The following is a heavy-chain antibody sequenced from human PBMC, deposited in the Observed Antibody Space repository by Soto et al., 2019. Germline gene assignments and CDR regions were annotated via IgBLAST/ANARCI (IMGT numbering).Heavy chain of an antibody. CDR3: ASAEGGWYSGGMDV. CDR1: GFTFSSYS. CDR2: ISSSSSTI. J-gene: IGHJ6*02. Sequence: EVQLVESGGGLVQPGGSLRLSCAASGFTFSSYSMNWVRQAPGKGLEWVSYISSSSSTIYYADSVKGRFTISRDNAKNSLYLQMNSLRAEDTAVYYWASAEGGWYSGGMDVWGQGTTVTVSS. V-gene: IGHV3-48*01. D-gene: IGHD6-19*01.